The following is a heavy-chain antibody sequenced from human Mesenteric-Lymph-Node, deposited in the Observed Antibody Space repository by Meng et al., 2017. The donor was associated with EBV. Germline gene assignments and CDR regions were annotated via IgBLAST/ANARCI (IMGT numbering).Heavy chain of an antibody. V-gene: IGHV4-34*01. CDR3: ARVSLIWGGATL. CDR2: INHSGST. D-gene: IGHD3-16*01. CDR1: GGSFSGYY. J-gene: IGHJ4*02. Sequence: QVALQQWGAGLLKPSETLSLTRAVYGGSFSGYYWSWIRQPPGKGLEWIGEINHSGSTNYNPSLKSRVTISVDTSKNQFSLKLSSVTAADTAVYYCARVSLIWGGATLWGQGTLVTVSS.